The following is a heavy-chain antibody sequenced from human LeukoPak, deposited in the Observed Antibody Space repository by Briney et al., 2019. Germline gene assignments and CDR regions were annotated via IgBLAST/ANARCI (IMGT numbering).Heavy chain of an antibody. Sequence: PGGSLRLSCAASGFIFSSYAMSWVRQAPGKGLEWVSAISGSGGNAYYADSVKGRFTISRDNSKNTVYLQMNSLRAGDRAIYYCAKGPLIEVAGTTWDYWGQGTLVTVSS. V-gene: IGHV3-23*01. D-gene: IGHD6-19*01. CDR1: GFIFSSYA. CDR3: AKGPLIEVAGTTWDY. CDR2: ISGSGGNA. J-gene: IGHJ4*02.